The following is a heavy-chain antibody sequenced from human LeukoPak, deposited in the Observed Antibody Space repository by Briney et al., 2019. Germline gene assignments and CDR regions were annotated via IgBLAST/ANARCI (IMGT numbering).Heavy chain of an antibody. J-gene: IGHJ4*02. CDR3: ARRSPYYDSSATGNYFDY. V-gene: IGHV4-59*08. D-gene: IGHD3-22*01. CDR2: IYYSGSI. CDR1: GGSISSYY. Sequence: PSETLSLTCTVSGGSISSYYWSWIRQPPGKGLEWIGYIYYSGSIKYNPSLKSRVTISVDTSKNQFSLKLSSVTAADTAVYYCARRSPYYDSSATGNYFDYWGQGTLVTVSS.